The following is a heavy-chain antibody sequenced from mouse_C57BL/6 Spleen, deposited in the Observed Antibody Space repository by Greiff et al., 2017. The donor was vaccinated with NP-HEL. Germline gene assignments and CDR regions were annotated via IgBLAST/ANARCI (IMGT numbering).Heavy chain of an antibody. CDR2: INYDGSST. V-gene: IGHV5-16*01. CDR3: ARGGYYSNYFDY. Sequence: EVQVVESEGGLVQPGSSMKLSCTASGFTFSDYYMAWVRQVPEKGLEWVANINYDGSSTYYLDSLKSRFIISRDNAKNILYLQMSSLKSEDTATYYCARGGYYSNYFDYWGQGTTLTVSS. J-gene: IGHJ2*01. D-gene: IGHD1-1*01. CDR1: GFTFSDYY.